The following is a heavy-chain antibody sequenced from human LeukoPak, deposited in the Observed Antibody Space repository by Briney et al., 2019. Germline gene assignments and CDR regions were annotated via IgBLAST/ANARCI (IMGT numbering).Heavy chain of an antibody. D-gene: IGHD2-21*02. Sequence: SETLSLTCTVSGGSISSSSYYWGWIRQPPGKGLEWIGSIYYSGSTYYNPSLKSRVTISVDTSKNQFSLKLSSVTAADTAVYYCARGIGSYCGGDCYAFDIWGQGTMVTVSS. CDR2: IYYSGST. CDR1: GGSISSSSYY. V-gene: IGHV4-39*07. CDR3: ARGIGSYCGGDCYAFDI. J-gene: IGHJ3*02.